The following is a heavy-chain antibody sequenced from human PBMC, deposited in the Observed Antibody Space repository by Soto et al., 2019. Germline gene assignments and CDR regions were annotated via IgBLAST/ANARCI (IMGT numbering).Heavy chain of an antibody. J-gene: IGHJ6*03. V-gene: IGHV4-34*01. CDR1: DGSFSDYY. Sequence: QVQLHQWGAGLLKPSETLSLTCAVYDGSFSDYYWPWIRQSPGKGLEWIGEINHSGSTSYKSSLKSRVSISIDTCKNQFSRRLTSVSAADTAVYYCERGMFVFSYYYYYYLDVWGKGTTVTVSS. CDR3: ERGMFVFSYYYYYYLDV. CDR2: INHSGST. D-gene: IGHD2-21*01.